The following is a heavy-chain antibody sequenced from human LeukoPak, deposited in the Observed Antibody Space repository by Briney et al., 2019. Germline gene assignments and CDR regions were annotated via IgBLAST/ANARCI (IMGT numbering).Heavy chain of an antibody. V-gene: IGHV3-30-3*01. CDR3: AKDLGNGLAPAAISDY. J-gene: IGHJ4*02. CDR1: GFTFSSYA. Sequence: PGRSLRLSCAASGFTFSSYAMHWVRQAPGKGLEWVAVISYDGSNKYYADPVKGRFTISRDNSKNTLYLQMNSLRAEDTAVYYCAKDLGNGLAPAAISDYWGQGTLVTVSS. CDR2: ISYDGSNK. D-gene: IGHD2-2*01.